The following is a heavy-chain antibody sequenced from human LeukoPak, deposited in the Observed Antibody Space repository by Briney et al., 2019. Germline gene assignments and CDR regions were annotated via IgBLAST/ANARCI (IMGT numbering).Heavy chain of an antibody. V-gene: IGHV4-59*12. Sequence: SETLSLTCSVSGGSMSNYYWSWIRQPPGQGLEWIGHIYSTGSTTYSPSLKSRVTMSVDTSKNQFSLRLTSVTAADTAVYYCAREGPGSSGDFDYWGQGTLVSASS. CDR1: GGSMSNYY. J-gene: IGHJ4*02. CDR3: AREGPGSSGDFDY. D-gene: IGHD3-10*01. CDR2: IYSTGST.